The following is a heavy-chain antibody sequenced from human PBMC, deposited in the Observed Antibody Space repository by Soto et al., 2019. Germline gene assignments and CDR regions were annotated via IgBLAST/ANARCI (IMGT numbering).Heavy chain of an antibody. V-gene: IGHV3-23*01. D-gene: IGHD3-3*01. CDR3: AKDATYDFWSGYYPTYYYYYYMDV. CDR1: GFTFSSYA. CDR2: ISGSGGST. Sequence: GGSLRLSCAASGFTFSSYAMSWVRQAPGKGLEWVSAISGSGGSTYYADSGKGRFTISRDNSKNTLYLQMNSPRAEDTAVQYCAKDATYDFWSGYYPTYYYYYYMDVWGKGTTVTVSS. J-gene: IGHJ6*03.